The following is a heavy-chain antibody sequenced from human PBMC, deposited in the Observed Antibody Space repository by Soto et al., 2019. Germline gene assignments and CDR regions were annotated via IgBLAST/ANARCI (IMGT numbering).Heavy chain of an antibody. CDR3: ARGNPFNYAGFDV. CDR1: GYTSGDLD. J-gene: IGHJ6*02. CDR2: MNAKSGDT. D-gene: IGHD3-16*01. Sequence: QAHPEQSGAEVKRPGASVKVSCKASGYTSGDLDINWLRQASEQGPEWMGWMNAKSGDTFFAQRFQGKFNMTWDTSLSTAYMEVGSLTSDDTAMYYCARGNPFNYAGFDVWGQGTTVAVSS. V-gene: IGHV1-8*01.